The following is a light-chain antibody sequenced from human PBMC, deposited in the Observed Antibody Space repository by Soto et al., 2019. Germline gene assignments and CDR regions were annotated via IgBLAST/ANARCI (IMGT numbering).Light chain of an antibody. Sequence: DVQMTQSPASLSASVGDRVTITCRASQNISSYLNWYQQKPGKAPKLLISVTSTLQSGVPSRFSGSASGTAFTLIISSLQPEDFATYYCQQSYNTPLTFGGGTKVEVK. CDR2: VTS. J-gene: IGKJ4*01. CDR1: QNISSY. V-gene: IGKV1-39*01. CDR3: QQSYNTPLT.